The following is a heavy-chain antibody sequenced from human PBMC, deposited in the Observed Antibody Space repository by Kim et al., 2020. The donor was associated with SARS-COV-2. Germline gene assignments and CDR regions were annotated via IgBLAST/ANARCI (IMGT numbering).Heavy chain of an antibody. CDR1: TGSFSGHY. V-gene: IGHV4-34*01. Sequence: SETLSLTCAVYTGSFSGHYWNWIRQSPGVGLEWIGEINHSGTTKYSPSLKSRVTLSVDTSKNQFSLRMTSVTAADTAVFYCARRSAGSDWWGQGTPVTVS. CDR2: INHSGTT. CDR3: ARRSAGSDW. J-gene: IGHJ4*02.